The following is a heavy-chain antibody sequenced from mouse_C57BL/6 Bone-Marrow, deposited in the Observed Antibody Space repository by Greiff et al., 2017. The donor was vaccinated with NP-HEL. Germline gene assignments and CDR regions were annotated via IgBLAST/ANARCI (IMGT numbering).Heavy chain of an antibody. CDR1: GFTFSSYA. D-gene: IGHD1-1*01. CDR2: ISDGGSYT. V-gene: IGHV5-4*01. CDR3: ARDPYYGSSHSFDY. J-gene: IGHJ2*01. Sequence: EVHLVESGGGLVKPGGSLKLSCAASGFTFSSYAMSWVRQTPEKRLEWVATISDGGSYTYYPDNVKGRFTISRDNAKNNLYLQMSHLKSEDTAMYYCARDPYYGSSHSFDYWGQGTTLTVSS.